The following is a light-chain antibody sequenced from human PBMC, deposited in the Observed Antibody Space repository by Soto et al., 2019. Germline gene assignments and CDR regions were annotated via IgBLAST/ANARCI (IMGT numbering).Light chain of an antibody. V-gene: IGKV3-20*01. CDR1: QSVSGRS. Sequence: PGERATLSCRARQSVSGRSLAWYQQTPGQAPRLLIHGASRRASGIPDRFSGSGSGTDFTLTISRLEPEDFAVYHCQQYGSSPGTFGQGTKVEIK. CDR3: QQYGSSPGT. CDR2: GAS. J-gene: IGKJ1*01.